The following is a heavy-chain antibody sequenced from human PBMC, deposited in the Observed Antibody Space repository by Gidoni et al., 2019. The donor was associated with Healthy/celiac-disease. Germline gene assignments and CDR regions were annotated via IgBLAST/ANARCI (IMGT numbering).Heavy chain of an antibody. CDR1: GFTFSRYS. J-gene: IGHJ3*02. CDR2: ISSSSSYI. V-gene: IGHV3-21*01. CDR3: ARDSTGTGEDAFDI. D-gene: IGHD1-1*01. Sequence: EVQLVESGGGLVKPGGSLRPSCAASGFTFSRYSMNWVRQAPGKGLEWVSSISSSSSYIYYADSVKGRFTISRDNAKNSLYLQMNSLRAEDTAVYYCARDSTGTGEDAFDIWGQGTMVTVSS.